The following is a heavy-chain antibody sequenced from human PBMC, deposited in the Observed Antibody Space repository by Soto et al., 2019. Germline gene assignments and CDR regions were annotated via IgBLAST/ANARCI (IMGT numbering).Heavy chain of an antibody. CDR2: ISYSGDRQ. D-gene: IGHD3-16*01. J-gene: IGHJ5*01. CDR3: ARTPAAMITDRYNWFDS. CDR1: GFTFADYA. Sequence: QVQLKESGGGVVKTGGSLRLSCVASGFTFADYAMHWVRRIPGKGLEWVAVISYSGDRQYYAESVKGRFTISRDNSKNTLYLQMFSLTSEDSAVFYGARTPAAMITDRYNWFDSWGPGTQVTVSS. V-gene: IGHV3-30*01.